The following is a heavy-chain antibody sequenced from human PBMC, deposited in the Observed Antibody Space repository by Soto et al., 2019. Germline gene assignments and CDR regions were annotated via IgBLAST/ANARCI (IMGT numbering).Heavy chain of an antibody. CDR3: ARGSSYSTPWSFDS. J-gene: IGHJ4*02. V-gene: IGHV1-18*01. Sequence: ASVKVSCKTSGYTFTRYGVSWVRQAPGQGLEWMGWISGYNGNTKEAHNFEGRVILTKDTAAKAAHMELRSLTSNDPAVYYCARGSSYSTPWSFDSWGQGTLVTVSS. CDR2: ISGYNGNT. CDR1: GYTFTRYG. D-gene: IGHD2-8*01.